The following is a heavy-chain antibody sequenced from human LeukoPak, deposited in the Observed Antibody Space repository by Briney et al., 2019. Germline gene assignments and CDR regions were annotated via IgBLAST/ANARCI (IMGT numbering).Heavy chain of an antibody. Sequence: SETLSLTCTVSGGSISSSSYYWGWIRQPPGKGLEWIGSIYYSGSTYYNPSLKSRVTISVDTSKNQFSLKLSSVTAADTAVYYCARPSRGAMAFEYWGQGTLVTVSS. CDR3: ARPSRGAMAFEY. CDR2: IYYSGST. D-gene: IGHD5-18*01. V-gene: IGHV4-39*01. CDR1: GGSISSSSYY. J-gene: IGHJ4*02.